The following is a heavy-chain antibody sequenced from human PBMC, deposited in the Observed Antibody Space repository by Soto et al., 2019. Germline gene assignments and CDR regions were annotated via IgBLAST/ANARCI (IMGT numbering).Heavy chain of an antibody. Sequence: PSETLSLTCNVSGGSVSSGSYYWTWIRQPPGKGLEWIAYISYTGSTNYNPSLKSRVTISVDTSKNQFSLQLSSVTAADTAVYYCARLGDLTGNRGYFDSRGQGALVTVAS. CDR3: ARLGDLTGNRGYFDS. D-gene: IGHD1-20*01. V-gene: IGHV4-61*01. CDR1: GGSVSSGSYY. CDR2: ISYTGST. J-gene: IGHJ4*02.